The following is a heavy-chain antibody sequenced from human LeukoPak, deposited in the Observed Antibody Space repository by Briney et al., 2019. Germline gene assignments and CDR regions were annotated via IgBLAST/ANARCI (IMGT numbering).Heavy chain of an antibody. V-gene: IGHV1-69*13. D-gene: IGHD3-22*01. CDR2: IIPIFGTA. CDR3: ARDLIRTTMIGLNWFDP. CDR1: GYTFTSYD. Sequence: SVKVSCKASGYTFTSYDINWVRQATGQGLEWMGGIIPIFGTANYAQKFQGRVTITADESTSTAYMELSSLRSEDTAVYYCARDLIRTTMIGLNWFDPWGQGTLVTVSS. J-gene: IGHJ5*02.